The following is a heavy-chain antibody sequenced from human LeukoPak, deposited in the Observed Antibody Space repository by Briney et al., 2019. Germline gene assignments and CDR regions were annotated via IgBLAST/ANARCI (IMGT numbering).Heavy chain of an antibody. CDR2: INHSGST. V-gene: IGHV4-39*07. D-gene: IGHD6-6*01. Sequence: TETLSLTCTVSGGSISSGGYYWSWIRHHPGKGLECIGEINHSGSTNYNPSLKSRVTISVETSKNQFSLKLSSVTAADTAVYYCASLHCSSQDYWGQGTLVTVSS. J-gene: IGHJ4*02. CDR1: GGSISSGGYY. CDR3: ASLHCSSQDY.